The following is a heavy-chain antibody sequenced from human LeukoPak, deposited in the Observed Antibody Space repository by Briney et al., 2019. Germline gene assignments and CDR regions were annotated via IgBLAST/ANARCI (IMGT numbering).Heavy chain of an antibody. D-gene: IGHD1-26*01. CDR3: AREYSGSYSGAFDI. Sequence: PGGSLSLSCAASGFVFSDYAMSWARQAPGEGLECVSSIGDSGAARYYATDVGGRFTISSDNSKNTLYLQMDNLRAEDKAIYFCAREYSGSYSGAFDIWGQGTMVPVSS. J-gene: IGHJ3*02. V-gene: IGHV3-23*01. CDR1: GFVFSDYA. CDR2: IGDSGAAR.